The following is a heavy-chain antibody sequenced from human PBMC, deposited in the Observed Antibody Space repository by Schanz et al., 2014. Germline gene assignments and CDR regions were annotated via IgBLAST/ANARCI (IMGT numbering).Heavy chain of an antibody. J-gene: IGHJ4*02. CDR3: ARARSWPDY. D-gene: IGHD6-13*01. Sequence: QVQLQESGPGLVKPSQTLSLTCTVSGGSISSGGPYWSWIRQHPGSGLEWIGYIYAGGSAYYNPSLKSRVTITVDTSKNQCSLRLNSVTAADTAVYCCARARSWPDYWGQGTLVTVSS. V-gene: IGHV4-31*03. CDR1: GGSISSGGPY. CDR2: IYAGGSA.